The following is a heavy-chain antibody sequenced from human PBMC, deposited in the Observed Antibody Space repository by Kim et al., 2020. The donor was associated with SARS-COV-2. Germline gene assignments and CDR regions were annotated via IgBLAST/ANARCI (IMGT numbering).Heavy chain of an antibody. V-gene: IGHV4-61*02. CDR3: ARDTYDSSGYYPDY. CDR1: GGSISSGSYY. J-gene: IGHJ4*02. CDR2: IYTSGST. D-gene: IGHD3-22*01. Sequence: SETLSLTCTVSGGSISSGSYYWSWIRQPAGKGLEWIGRIYTSGSTNYNPSLKSRVTISVDTSKNQFSLKLSSVTAADTAVYYCARDTYDSSGYYPDYWGQGTLVTVSS.